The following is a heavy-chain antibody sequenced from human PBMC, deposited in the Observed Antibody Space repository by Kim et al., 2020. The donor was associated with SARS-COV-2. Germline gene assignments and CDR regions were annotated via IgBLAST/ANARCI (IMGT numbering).Heavy chain of an antibody. J-gene: IGHJ6*02. CDR3: ARAPPYDSSGYYLKYNYYYGMDV. V-gene: IGHV1-46*01. CDR2: INPSGGDT. Sequence: ASVKVSCKASGYTFTNYFIHWVRQAPGQGLQWMGIINPSGGDTTYAQKFQGRVTMPRDTSTSTVYMELSSLRSEDTAVYYCARAPPYDSSGYYLKYNYYYGMDVWGQEPTVTVSS. CDR1: GYTFTNYF. D-gene: IGHD3-22*01.